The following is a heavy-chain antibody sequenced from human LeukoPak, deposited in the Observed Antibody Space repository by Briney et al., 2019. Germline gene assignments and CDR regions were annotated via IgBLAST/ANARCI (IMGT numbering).Heavy chain of an antibody. V-gene: IGHV3-48*02. CDR1: GFTFSSYS. D-gene: IGHD3-16*01. Sequence: PGGSLRLSCAASGFTFSSYSMNWVRQAPGKGLEWVSYISSSSSTIYYADSVKGRFTISRDNAKNSLYLQMSGLRDEDTAVYYCASGSYGQFDYWGQGTLVTVSS. J-gene: IGHJ4*02. CDR2: ISSSSSTI. CDR3: ASGSYGQFDY.